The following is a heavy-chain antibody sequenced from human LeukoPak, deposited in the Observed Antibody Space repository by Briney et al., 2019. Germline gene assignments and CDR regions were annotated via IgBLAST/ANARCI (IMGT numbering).Heavy chain of an antibody. D-gene: IGHD3-10*01. Sequence: GGSLRLSCAASGFTFSDYYMSWIRQAPGKGLEWVSYISSSSSYTNYADSVKGRFTISRDNAKNSLYLQMNSQRAEDTAVYYCARTAPYYYGSGTVDYWGQGTLVTVSS. J-gene: IGHJ4*02. CDR1: GFTFSDYY. CDR2: ISSSSSYT. CDR3: ARTAPYYYGSGTVDY. V-gene: IGHV3-11*06.